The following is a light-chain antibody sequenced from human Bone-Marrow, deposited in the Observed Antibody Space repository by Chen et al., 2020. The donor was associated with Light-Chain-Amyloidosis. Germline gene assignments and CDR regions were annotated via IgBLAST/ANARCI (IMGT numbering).Light chain of an antibody. CDR1: SGSIPTNH. Sequence: MHPQRHSVPETPGKTVIITSIRSSGSIPTNHVQLNQQRPGSSPTSVFYEYDQRPSGVPARCSGSIDRASNSASLSICGMKTEDEADYYCQSYQGSSQGVCGGGTKLTVL. J-gene: IGLJ3*02. CDR2: EYD. V-gene: IGLV6-57*01. CDR3: QSYQGSSQGV.